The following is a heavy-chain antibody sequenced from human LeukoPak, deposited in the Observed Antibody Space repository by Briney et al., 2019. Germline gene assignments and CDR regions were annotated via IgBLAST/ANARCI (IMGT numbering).Heavy chain of an antibody. J-gene: IGHJ4*02. CDR3: ARHVESSSSDLNFDY. Sequence: SETLSLTCAVSGYSISNNNWWAWIRQPPGKGLEWIGYIYYSGSTNYNPSLKSRVTISVDTSKNQFSLKLSSVTAADTAVYYCARHVESSSSDLNFDYWGQGTLVTVSS. CDR1: GYSISNNNW. V-gene: IGHV4-28*01. CDR2: IYYSGST. D-gene: IGHD6-13*01.